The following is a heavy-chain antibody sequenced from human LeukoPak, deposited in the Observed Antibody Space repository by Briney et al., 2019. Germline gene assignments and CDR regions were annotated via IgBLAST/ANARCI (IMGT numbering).Heavy chain of an antibody. V-gene: IGHV3-7*01. Sequence: GGSLRLSCAASGFTFSSSWMTWVRQVPGKGLEWVASIREDGSQKSSVDSVKGRFTISRDNAKTSLYLQMDSLRAEDTAVYWCARGPTNGQAFDYWGQGTLVSVSS. J-gene: IGHJ4*02. CDR2: IREDGSQK. D-gene: IGHD2-8*01. CDR1: GFTFSSSW. CDR3: ARGPTNGQAFDY.